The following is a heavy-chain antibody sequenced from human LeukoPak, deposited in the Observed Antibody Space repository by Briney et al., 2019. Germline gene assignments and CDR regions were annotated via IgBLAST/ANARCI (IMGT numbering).Heavy chain of an antibody. D-gene: IGHD4-17*01. CDR3: AKDEYGGNSGGVT. J-gene: IGHJ5*02. V-gene: IGHV3-21*04. Sequence: GGSLRLSCAASGFTFSSYSMNWVRQAPGKWLEWVSSISSSSSYIYYADSVKGRFTISRDNAKNSLYLQMNSLRAEDTALYYCAKDEYGGNSGGVTWGQGTLVTVSS. CDR2: ISSSSSYI. CDR1: GFTFSSYS.